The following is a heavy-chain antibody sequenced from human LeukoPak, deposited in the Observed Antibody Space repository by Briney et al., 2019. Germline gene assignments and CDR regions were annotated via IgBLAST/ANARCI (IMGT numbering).Heavy chain of an antibody. CDR3: ARGRQYQLTRRWFDP. J-gene: IGHJ5*02. CDR1: GGSFSGYY. Sequence: PSETLPLTCAVYGGSFSGYYWSWIRQPPGKGLEWIGEINHSGSTNYNPPLKSRVTISVDTSKNQFSLKLSSVTAADTAVYYCARGRQYQLTRRWFDPWGQGTLVTVSS. V-gene: IGHV4-34*01. D-gene: IGHD2-2*01. CDR2: INHSGST.